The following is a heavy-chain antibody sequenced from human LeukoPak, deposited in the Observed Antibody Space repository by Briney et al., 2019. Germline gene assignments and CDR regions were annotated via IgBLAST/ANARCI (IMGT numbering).Heavy chain of an antibody. J-gene: IGHJ4*02. Sequence: GGSLRLSCAASGFTVSGNYMSWVRQAPGKGLEWVSVIYSAGSTYYADSVKGRFTISRDNSKNTLYLQMNSLRAEDTAVYYCARDPLDWYYFDYWGQGTLVTVSS. CDR3: ARDPLDWYYFDY. CDR1: GFTVSGNY. V-gene: IGHV3-66*01. CDR2: IYSAGST. D-gene: IGHD3-9*01.